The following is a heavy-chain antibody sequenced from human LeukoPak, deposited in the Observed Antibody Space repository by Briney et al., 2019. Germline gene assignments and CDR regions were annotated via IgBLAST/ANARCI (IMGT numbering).Heavy chain of an antibody. CDR3: SRGLSDVY. V-gene: IGHV4-34*01. CDR1: GYSISSGYY. J-gene: IGHJ4*02. Sequence: PSETLSLTCSVSGYSISSGYYWTWIRQPPGKGLEWIGEINHSGITNYNPSLKSRVTISIDTSKSQFSLKLNSVTAADTAVYYCSRGLSDVYWGQGTLVTVSS. CDR2: INHSGIT.